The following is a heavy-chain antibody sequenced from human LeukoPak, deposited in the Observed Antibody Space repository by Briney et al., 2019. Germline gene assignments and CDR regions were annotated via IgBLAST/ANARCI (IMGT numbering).Heavy chain of an antibody. Sequence: SSETLSLTCAVYGGSFSGYYWSWIRQPPGKGLEWTGEINHSGSTNYNPSLKSRVTISVDTSKNQFSLKLSSVTAADTAVYYCARAPYSSGWYRGDXWGQGTLVTVSS. CDR1: GGSFSGYY. V-gene: IGHV4-34*01. D-gene: IGHD6-19*01. CDR3: ARAPYSSGWYRGDX. CDR2: INHSGST. J-gene: IGHJ4*02.